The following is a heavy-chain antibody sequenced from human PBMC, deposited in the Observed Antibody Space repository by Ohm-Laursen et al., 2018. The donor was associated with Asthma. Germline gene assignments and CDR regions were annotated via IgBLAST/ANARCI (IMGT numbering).Heavy chain of an antibody. Sequence: SLRLSCTASGFTFSSYWMHWVRQAPGKGLVWVSRINSDGSSTSYADSVKGRFTISRDNAKNTLYLQMNSLRAEDTAVYYCVRPRVGTRNAFDIWGQGTMVTVSS. J-gene: IGHJ3*02. CDR3: VRPRVGTRNAFDI. V-gene: IGHV3-74*01. CDR2: INSDGSST. CDR1: GFTFSSYW. D-gene: IGHD1-14*01.